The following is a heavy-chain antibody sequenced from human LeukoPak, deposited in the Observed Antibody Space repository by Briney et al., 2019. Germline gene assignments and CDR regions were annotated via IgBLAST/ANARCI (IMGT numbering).Heavy chain of an antibody. Sequence: GGSLRLSCAASGFTFSTFEMTWVRQAPGKGLEWVSYISSRESTKYYADSVKGRFTISRDNAKNAAYLQMNSLRAEDTAVYYCARYCSTTSCHFYGMDVWGRGTSVTVSS. CDR2: ISSRESTK. J-gene: IGHJ6*02. CDR1: GFTFSTFE. V-gene: IGHV3-48*03. CDR3: ARYCSTTSCHFYGMDV. D-gene: IGHD2-2*01.